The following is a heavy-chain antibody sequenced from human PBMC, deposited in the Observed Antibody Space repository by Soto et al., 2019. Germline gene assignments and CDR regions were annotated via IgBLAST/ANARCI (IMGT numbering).Heavy chain of an antibody. D-gene: IGHD4-17*01. J-gene: IGHJ4*02. CDR1: GFTFSSYW. CDR3: ARDFNYGDLFDY. Sequence: EVQLVESGGGLVQPGGSLRLSCAASGFTFSSYWMSWFRQAPGKGLEWVASIKQDGSEKYYVDSVKGRFTISRDNAKNSLYLQMNSLRAEDTAVYYCARDFNYGDLFDYWGQGTLVTVSS. V-gene: IGHV3-7*05. CDR2: IKQDGSEK.